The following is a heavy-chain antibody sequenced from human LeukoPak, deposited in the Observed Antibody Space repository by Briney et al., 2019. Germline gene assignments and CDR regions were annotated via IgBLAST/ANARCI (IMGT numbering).Heavy chain of an antibody. Sequence: NPSETLSLTCAVYGGSFSGYYWSWIRQPPGKGLEWIGEINHSGSTNYNPSLKSRVTISVDTSKNQFSLKLSSVTAADTAVYYCARRRWLSAGQAPWGQGTLVTVSS. V-gene: IGHV4-34*01. CDR1: GGSFSGYY. CDR2: INHSGST. D-gene: IGHD5-24*01. CDR3: ARRRWLSAGQAP. J-gene: IGHJ4*02.